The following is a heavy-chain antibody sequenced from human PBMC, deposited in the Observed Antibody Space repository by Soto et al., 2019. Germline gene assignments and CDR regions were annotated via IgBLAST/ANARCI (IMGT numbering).Heavy chain of an antibody. V-gene: IGHV3-23*01. D-gene: IGHD3-3*01. CDR1: GFTFSSYA. CDR2: ISGSGGST. CDR3: AKDRAFTFFGVVIIRDDAFDI. J-gene: IGHJ3*02. Sequence: EVQLLESGGGLVQPGGSLRLSCAASGFTFSSYAMSWVRQAPGKGLEWVSGISGSGGSTYYIDSVKGRFTISRDNSQNTLHLEMNSLRAEDTAVYYCAKDRAFTFFGVVIIRDDAFDIWGQGTMVTVSS.